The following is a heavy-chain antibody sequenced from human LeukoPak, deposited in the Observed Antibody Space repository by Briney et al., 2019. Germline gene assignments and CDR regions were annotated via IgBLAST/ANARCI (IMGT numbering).Heavy chain of an antibody. CDR2: MNPNSGGT. J-gene: IGHJ3*02. CDR1: GYTFTGYY. V-gene: IGHV1-2*02. CDR3: ARGPSHGAFDI. Sequence: SVKFSCKASGYTFTGYYMHWLRQAPGHGLEWMGWMNPNSGGTNYAKNFQGRVTMTRDTSVSTAYMELSSVRSDETAVYYCARGPSHGAFDIWGQGTLVTVSS.